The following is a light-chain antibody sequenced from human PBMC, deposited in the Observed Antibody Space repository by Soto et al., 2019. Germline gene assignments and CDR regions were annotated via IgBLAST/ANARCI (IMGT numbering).Light chain of an antibody. CDR3: QQYNEWPLT. CDR1: QSVSTN. Sequence: ETVMTQSPATLSVSPGERATLSCGASQSVSTNLAWYQQKPGQVPRLLIYGASTRASDIPARFSGSGSGTEVPLTSSGHQSEDFGVYYCQQYNEWPLTFGGGTKVEI. CDR2: GAS. V-gene: IGKV3-15*01. J-gene: IGKJ4*01.